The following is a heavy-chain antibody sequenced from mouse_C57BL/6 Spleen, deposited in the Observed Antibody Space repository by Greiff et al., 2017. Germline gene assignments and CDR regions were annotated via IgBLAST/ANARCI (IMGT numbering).Heavy chain of an antibody. CDR2: IWRGGST. V-gene: IGHV2-5*01. CDR1: GFSLPSYG. J-gene: IGHJ4*01. Sequence: VQLQQSGPGLVQPSQSLSITCTVSGFSLPSYGVHWVRQSPGKGLEWLGVIWRGGSTDYNAAFMSRLSITKDNSKSQVFFKMNSLQADDTALYYCAKSTMVTGRDYYAMDYWGQGTSVTVSS. CDR3: AKSTMVTGRDYYAMDY. D-gene: IGHD2-2*01.